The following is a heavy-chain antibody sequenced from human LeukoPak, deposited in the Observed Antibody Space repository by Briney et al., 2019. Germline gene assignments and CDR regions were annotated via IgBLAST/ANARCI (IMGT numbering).Heavy chain of an antibody. V-gene: IGHV4-59*01. CDR3: ASVKGIAAAGSYFDY. Sequence: PSETLSLTCTVSGGSISSYYWSWIRQPPGKGLEWIGYIYYSGSTNYNPSLKSRFTISVDTSKNQFSLKLSSVTAADTAVYYCASVKGIAAAGSYFDYWGQGTLVTVSS. J-gene: IGHJ4*02. CDR1: GGSISSYY. CDR2: IYYSGST. D-gene: IGHD6-13*01.